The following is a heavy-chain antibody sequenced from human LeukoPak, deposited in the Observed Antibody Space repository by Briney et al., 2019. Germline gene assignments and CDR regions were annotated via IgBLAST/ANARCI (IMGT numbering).Heavy chain of an antibody. CDR2: LIPSRGSP. CDR3: ARGAHQHSAS. Sequence: ASVKVSCKASGYTFTAFYIHWVRQAPGQGLEWMAKLIPSRGSPSYAQKFQDRVTVTSDTSTSTVHMELRSLRSDDSAVYYCARGAHQHSASWGKGTLVSFSS. V-gene: IGHV1-46*01. J-gene: IGHJ4*02. D-gene: IGHD2-2*01. CDR1: GYTFTAFY.